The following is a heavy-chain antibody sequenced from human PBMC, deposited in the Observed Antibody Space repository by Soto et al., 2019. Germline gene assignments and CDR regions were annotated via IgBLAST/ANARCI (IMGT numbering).Heavy chain of an antibody. V-gene: IGHV1-69*13. CDR1: GGTYSSYA. CDR2: IIPIFGTA. CDR3: ARTWVVAATPFHHYYYGMDV. D-gene: IGHD2-15*01. Sequence: GASVTVSCKTSGGTYSSYAISWVRQAPGQGLEWMGGIIPIFGTANYAQKFQGRVTITADESTSTAYMELSSLRSEDTAVYYCARTWVVAATPFHHYYYGMDVWGQGTTVTVSS. J-gene: IGHJ6*02.